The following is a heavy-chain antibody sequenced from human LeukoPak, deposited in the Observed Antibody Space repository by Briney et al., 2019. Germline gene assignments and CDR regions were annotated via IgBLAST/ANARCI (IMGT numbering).Heavy chain of an antibody. CDR2: TYYRSRWHN. CDR1: GDSVSSDSVA. Sequence: SQTLSLTCVISGDSVSSDSVAWNWIRQSPSRGLEWLGRTYYRSRWHNDYALSVKSRITINPDTSQNQFSLQLNSVTPEDTVVYYCARDYTYYYGSGSYYFDYWGQGTLVTVSS. J-gene: IGHJ4*02. CDR3: ARDYTYYYGSGSYYFDY. D-gene: IGHD3-10*01. V-gene: IGHV6-1*01.